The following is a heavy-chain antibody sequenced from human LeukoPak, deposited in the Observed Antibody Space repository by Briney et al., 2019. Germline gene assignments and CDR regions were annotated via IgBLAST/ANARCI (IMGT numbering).Heavy chain of an antibody. CDR1: GFTFSTYS. CDR2: ISSSSSTI. V-gene: IGHV3-48*02. J-gene: IGHJ5*02. D-gene: IGHD5-18*01. CDR3: ARGSWGSDSVDTRS. Sequence: GGSLRLSCAASGFTFSTYSMNWVRQAPGRGLEWVSYISSSSSTIYYADPVKGRFTISRDNAKNSLYLQMNSLRDEDTAVYYCARGSWGSDSVDTRSWGQGTLVTVSS.